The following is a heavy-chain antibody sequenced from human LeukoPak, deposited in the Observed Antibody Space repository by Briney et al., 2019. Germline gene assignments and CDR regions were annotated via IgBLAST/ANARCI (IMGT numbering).Heavy chain of an antibody. D-gene: IGHD3-10*01. Sequence: ASVKVSFKCSGYTFTSYYMYWVRQPPGQGLEWMGIINTSDGSTSNAHKFLGRVTMTRDMPTSTVYMELSSLGSDAAAVLYCARGTHYYGSGSPPLNWFDPWGQGTLVTVPS. CDR2: INTSDGST. J-gene: IGHJ5*02. CDR1: GYTFTSYY. V-gene: IGHV1-46*01. CDR3: ARGTHYYGSGSPPLNWFDP.